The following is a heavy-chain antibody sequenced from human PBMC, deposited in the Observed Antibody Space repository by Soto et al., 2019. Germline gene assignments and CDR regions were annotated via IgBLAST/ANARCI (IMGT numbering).Heavy chain of an antibody. CDR2: FDPEDGET. J-gene: IGHJ4*01. CDR1: GYTLTELS. V-gene: IGHV1-24*01. D-gene: IGHD3-3*01. CDR3: ATGGTRSNEFWSGYYRWVTFDY. Sequence: ASVKVSCKVSGYTLTELSMHWVRQAPGKGLEWMGGFDPEDGETIYAQKFQGRVTMTEDTSTDTAYMELSSLRSEDTAVYYCATGGTRSNEFWSGYYRWVTFDYWG.